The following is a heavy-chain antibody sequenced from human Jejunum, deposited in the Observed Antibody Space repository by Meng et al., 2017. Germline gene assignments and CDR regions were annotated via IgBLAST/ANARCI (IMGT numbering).Heavy chain of an antibody. CDR1: GFSFSSYG. J-gene: IGHJ4*02. CDR2: IWYDGSNK. D-gene: IGHD4-23*01. CDR3: ARDDGANSAIY. Sequence: SLKISCVASGFSFSSYGMHWVRQAPGKGLEWLSVIWYDGSNKYYGDSVKGRFSVSRDNSQNTLYLQMDSLRVDDTAVYYCARDDGANSAIYWGQGTLVTVSS. V-gene: IGHV3-33*01.